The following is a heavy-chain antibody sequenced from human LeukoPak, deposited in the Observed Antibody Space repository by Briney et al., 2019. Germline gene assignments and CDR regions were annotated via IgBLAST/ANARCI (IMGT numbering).Heavy chain of an antibody. CDR1: GYTFTGYY. CDR2: INPNSGGT. CDR3: AADRRSNDAFDV. Sequence: ASVKVSCKASGYTFTGYYMHWVRQAPGQGLEWMGWINPNSGGTNYAQKLQGWVTMTRDTSISTAYMELSRLRSDDTAVYYCAADRRSNDAFDVWGQGTMVTVSS. V-gene: IGHV1-2*04. J-gene: IGHJ3*01.